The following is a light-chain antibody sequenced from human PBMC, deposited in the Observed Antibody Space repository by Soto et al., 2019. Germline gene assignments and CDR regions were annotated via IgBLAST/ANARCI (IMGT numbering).Light chain of an antibody. Sequence: QAVLKQPAPGFGAPGEKGNISRYGKRSNIGSNYVSWYQQLPGTAPKLLIYENNKRPSGIPDRFSGSKSGTSATLGITGLQTGDEADYYCGTWDSTDYVFGTGTKVTVL. CDR3: GTWDSTDYV. CDR1: RSNIGSNY. CDR2: ENN. V-gene: IGLV1-51*02. J-gene: IGLJ1*01.